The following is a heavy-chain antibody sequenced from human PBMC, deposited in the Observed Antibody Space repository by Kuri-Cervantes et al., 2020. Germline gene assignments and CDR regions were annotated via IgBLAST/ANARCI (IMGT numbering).Heavy chain of an antibody. V-gene: IGHV3-30*19. D-gene: IGHD6-19*01. Sequence: GESLKISCAASGFSFSNYAMYWVRQPPGKGLDWVAVISYDGSNKYYADSVKGRFTISRDNSKNTLYLQTNSLRDEDTAMYYCARDSTGWYYFDYWGQGTLVTVSS. CDR2: ISYDGSNK. CDR3: ARDSTGWYYFDY. CDR1: GFSFSNYA. J-gene: IGHJ4*02.